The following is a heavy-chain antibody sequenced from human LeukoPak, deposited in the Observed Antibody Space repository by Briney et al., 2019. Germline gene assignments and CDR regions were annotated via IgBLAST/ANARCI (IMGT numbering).Heavy chain of an antibody. CDR3: ARDSSRGYDFWSGYYYRWPDP. Sequence: SETLSLTCTVSGGSISSSSYSWGWIRQPPGKGLEWIGSIYYSGSTYYNPSLKSRVTISVDTSKNQFSLKLSSVTAADTAVYYCARDSSRGYDFWSGYYYRWPDPWGQGTLVTVSS. CDR2: IYYSGST. CDR1: GGSISSSSYS. J-gene: IGHJ5*02. V-gene: IGHV4-39*07. D-gene: IGHD3-3*01.